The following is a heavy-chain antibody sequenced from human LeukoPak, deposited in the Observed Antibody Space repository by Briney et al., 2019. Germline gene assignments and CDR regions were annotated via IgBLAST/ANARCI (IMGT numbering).Heavy chain of an antibody. CDR2: ISGSSGTI. D-gene: IGHD3-22*01. J-gene: IGHJ4*02. V-gene: IGHV3-48*01. CDR3: ARDLWLGERGLFFFEY. Sequence: GGSLRLSCTASGFTFRSHSMIWVRQAPGKGLEWISYISGSSGTIYYADSVKGRFIISRDNDKNSLYLQMNSLRVEDTAVYYCARDLWLGERGLFFFEYWGQGALVTVSS. CDR1: GFTFRSHS.